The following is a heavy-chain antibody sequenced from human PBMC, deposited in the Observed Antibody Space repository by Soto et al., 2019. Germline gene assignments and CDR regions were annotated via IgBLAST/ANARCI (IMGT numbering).Heavy chain of an antibody. Sequence: GSLRLSCSASGFTVSSNHMSWVRQAPGKGLEWVSIIYSDGTTYYTDSVKGRFTISRDDSKNTLYLQMNSLRAEDTAVYYCATSRADWYYGLDVWGQGTTVTAP. CDR2: IYSDGTT. D-gene: IGHD3-9*01. CDR1: GFTVSSNH. V-gene: IGHV3-53*01. J-gene: IGHJ6*02. CDR3: ATSRADWYYGLDV.